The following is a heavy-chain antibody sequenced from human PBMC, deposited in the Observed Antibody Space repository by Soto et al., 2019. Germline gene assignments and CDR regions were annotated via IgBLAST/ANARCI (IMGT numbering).Heavy chain of an antibody. V-gene: IGHV1-2*02. CDR3: AREAEDIVVVPAAYGMDV. Sequence: GASEKVSCKASGYTFTGYYMHWVRQAPGQGLEWMGWINPNSGGTNYAQKFQGRVTMTRDTSISTAYMELSRLRSDDTAVYYCAREAEDIVVVPAAYGMDVWGQGTTVTVSS. CDR1: GYTFTGYY. CDR2: INPNSGGT. D-gene: IGHD2-2*01. J-gene: IGHJ6*02.